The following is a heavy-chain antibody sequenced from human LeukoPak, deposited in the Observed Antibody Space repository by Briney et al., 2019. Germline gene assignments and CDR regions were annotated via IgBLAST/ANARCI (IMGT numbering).Heavy chain of an antibody. D-gene: IGHD3-22*01. J-gene: IGHJ3*02. CDR1: GFTFSSYS. Sequence: GSLRLSCAASGFTFSSYSMNWVRQAPGKGLEWVSSISSSSSYIYYADSVKGRFTISRDNAKNSLYLQMNSLRAEDTAVYYCARDSSGTAGTAFDIWGPGTMVTVSS. CDR3: ARDSSGTAGTAFDI. V-gene: IGHV3-21*01. CDR2: ISSSSSYI.